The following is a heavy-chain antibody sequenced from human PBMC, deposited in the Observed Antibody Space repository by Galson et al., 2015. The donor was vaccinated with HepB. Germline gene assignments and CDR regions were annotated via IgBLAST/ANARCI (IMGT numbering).Heavy chain of an antibody. J-gene: IGHJ6*02. CDR1: GYTFTSYG. D-gene: IGHD4-11*01. CDR2: ISAYNGNT. V-gene: IGHV1-18*04. CDR3: ARDDPDSTVYGMDV. Sequence: SVKVSCKASGYTFTSYGISWVRQAPGQGLEWMGWISAYNGNTNYAQKLQGRVTMTTDTSTSTAYMELRSLRSDDTAVYYCARDDPDSTVYGMDVWGQGTTVTVSS.